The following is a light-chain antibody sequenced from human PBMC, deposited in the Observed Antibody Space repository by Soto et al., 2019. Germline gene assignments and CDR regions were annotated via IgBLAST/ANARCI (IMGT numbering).Light chain of an antibody. J-gene: IGLJ2*01. CDR1: KLGDKY. CDR3: QAWDSSIVV. CDR2: QDN. Sequence: SSELTQPPSVSVSPGQTASITCSGDKLGDKYTCWYQQKPGQSPVLVIYQDNKRPSGIPERFSGSNSGNTATLTISETQAMDEADYYCQAWDSSIVVFGGGTKVTVL. V-gene: IGLV3-1*01.